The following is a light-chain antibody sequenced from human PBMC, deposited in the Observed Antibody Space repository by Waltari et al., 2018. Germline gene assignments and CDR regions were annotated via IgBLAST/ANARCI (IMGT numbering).Light chain of an antibody. CDR2: ANT. J-gene: IGLJ1*01. Sequence: QSVLTQPPSVSGAPGQRVTLSCTGSSSNIGAGNDVHWYQQLPGSAPKLLISANTNRPAGVPDRFSGSKSGTSASLAITGLQAEDEGDYYCQSFDNSLSVPYVFGTGTKVTVL. CDR1: SSNIGAGND. CDR3: QSFDNSLSVPYV. V-gene: IGLV1-40*01.